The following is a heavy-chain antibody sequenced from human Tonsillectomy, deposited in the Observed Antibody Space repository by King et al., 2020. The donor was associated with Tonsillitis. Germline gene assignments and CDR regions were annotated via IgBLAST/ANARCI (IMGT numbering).Heavy chain of an antibody. Sequence: VQLVESGGGLIQPGGSLRLSCSASGFTVNSNYMSWVRQAPGKGLGWVSVIYSSGSTYYADSVKGRFTISRDNSKNTLYLQVNSLRAEDTAVYYCAREPDYGDYFDYWGQGTLVTVSS. CDR2: IYSSGST. V-gene: IGHV3-53*01. CDR1: GFTVNSNY. D-gene: IGHD4-17*01. J-gene: IGHJ4*02. CDR3: AREPDYGDYFDY.